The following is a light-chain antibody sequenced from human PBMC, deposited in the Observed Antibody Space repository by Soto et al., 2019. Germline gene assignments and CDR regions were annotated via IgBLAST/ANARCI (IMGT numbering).Light chain of an antibody. V-gene: IGKV3-20*01. J-gene: IGKJ4*02. CDR2: GAS. CDR3: HQYGSSHLT. Sequence: EIVLTQSPGTLSLSLGERATLSCKTSQSISRYHFNWFQQKPGQAPRLLIYGASNMATGIPDRFSGGGSGTDFTLTINSLEPEDFAVYYCHQYGSSHLTFGGGTKVEIK. CDR1: QSISRYH.